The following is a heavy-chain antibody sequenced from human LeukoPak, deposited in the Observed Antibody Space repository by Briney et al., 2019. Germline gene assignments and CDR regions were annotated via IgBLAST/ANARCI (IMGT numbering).Heavy chain of an antibody. Sequence: QTVALMRTVSGGPNSSGYHLGRRIRQHPDKGLEWIGYVYYCGSTYYNPSLKSRVSISVDTYKNQLSMTLTSVTAADTAVYYCARGHRSSSAYHCNAKDVWGHGTPVTVSS. CDR1: GGPNSSGYHL. J-gene: IGHJ6*02. CDR2: VYYCGST. V-gene: IGHV4-31*03. CDR3: ARGHRSSSAYHCNAKDV. D-gene: IGHD2-15*01.